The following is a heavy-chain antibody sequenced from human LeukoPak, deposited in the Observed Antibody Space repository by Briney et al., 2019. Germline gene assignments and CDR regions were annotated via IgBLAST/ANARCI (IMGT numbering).Heavy chain of an antibody. CDR2: ISYDGSNK. CDR1: GFTFSSYG. D-gene: IGHD6-6*01. V-gene: IGHV3-30*18. Sequence: GGSLRLSCAASGFTFSSYGMHWVRQAPGKGLEWVAVISYDGSNKYYADSVKGRFTISRDNSKNTLYLQMNSLRAEDTAVYYCAKDLSIAARPYYYYGMDVWGQGTTVTVSS. CDR3: AKDLSIAARPYYYYGMDV. J-gene: IGHJ6*02.